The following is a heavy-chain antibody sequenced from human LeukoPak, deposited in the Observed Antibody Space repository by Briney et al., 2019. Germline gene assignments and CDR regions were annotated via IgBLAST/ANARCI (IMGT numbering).Heavy chain of an antibody. V-gene: IGHV4-39*01. J-gene: IGHJ3*02. CDR2: IYYSGST. Sequence: SETLSLTCTVSGGSISSSSYYWGWIRQPPGKGLEWIGSIYYSGSTYYNPSLKSRVTISVDTSKNQFSLKLSSVTVADTAVYYCARRDSGSYYDAFDIWGQGTMVTVSS. CDR1: GGSISSSSYY. D-gene: IGHD1-26*01. CDR3: ARRDSGSYYDAFDI.